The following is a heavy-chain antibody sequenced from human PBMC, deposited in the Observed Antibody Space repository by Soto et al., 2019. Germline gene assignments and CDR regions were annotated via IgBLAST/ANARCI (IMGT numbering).Heavy chain of an antibody. CDR2: IDPSDSQT. V-gene: IGHV5-10-1*01. CDR1: GSSFAGYW. CDR3: ARQIYDSDTGPNFQYYFDS. D-gene: IGHD3-22*01. Sequence: GESLNISCKGSGSSFAGYWITWVRQKPGKGLERMGRIDPSDSQTYYSPSFRGHVTISATKSITTVFLQWSSLRASDTAMYYCARQIYDSDTGPNFQYYFDSWGQGTPVTVSS. J-gene: IGHJ4*02.